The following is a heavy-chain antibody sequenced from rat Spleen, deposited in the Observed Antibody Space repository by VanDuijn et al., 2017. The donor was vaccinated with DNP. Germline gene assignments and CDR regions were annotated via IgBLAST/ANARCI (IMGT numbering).Heavy chain of an antibody. V-gene: IGHV2-47*01. D-gene: IGHD4-2*01. CDR3: ATGVY. CDR1: GLSLTSNS. CDR2: KWNNGVT. J-gene: IGHJ2*01. Sequence: QVQLKESGPGLVQPSQTLSLTCTVSGLSLTSNSVSWFRQPPGKGLEWLGVKWNNGVTDYNSAIISPLSISRDTLKSQVFLKMNSQQTEDTAMYLCATGVYWVQGVMVTVSS.